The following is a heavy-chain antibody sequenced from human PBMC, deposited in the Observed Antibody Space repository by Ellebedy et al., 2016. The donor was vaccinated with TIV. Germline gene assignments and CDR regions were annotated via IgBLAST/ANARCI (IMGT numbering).Heavy chain of an antibody. J-gene: IGHJ4*02. CDR2: ISSDGSNR. Sequence: GESLKISXAASGFTFSTYTMHWVRQAPGKGLEWVAVISSDGSNRYYADSVKGRFTISRDNARTSLYLQMNSLRVDDTALYYCARDRIGPNWYTTFDQWGQGTLVTVSS. D-gene: IGHD2-2*02. V-gene: IGHV3-30*04. CDR3: ARDRIGPNWYTTFDQ. CDR1: GFTFSTYT.